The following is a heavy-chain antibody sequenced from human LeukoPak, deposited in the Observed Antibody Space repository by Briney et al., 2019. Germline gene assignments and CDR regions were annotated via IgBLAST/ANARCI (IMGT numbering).Heavy chain of an antibody. J-gene: IGHJ3*02. Sequence: GGSLRLSCAASGFTFSSYSMNWVRQAPGKGLEWVSSISSSSSYIYYADSVKGRFTISRDNAKNSLYLQMNSLRAEDTAVYYCASCDDGYNCTFDIWGQGTMVTVSS. CDR3: ASCDDGYNCTFDI. CDR2: ISSSSSYI. V-gene: IGHV3-21*01. CDR1: GFTFSSYS. D-gene: IGHD5-24*01.